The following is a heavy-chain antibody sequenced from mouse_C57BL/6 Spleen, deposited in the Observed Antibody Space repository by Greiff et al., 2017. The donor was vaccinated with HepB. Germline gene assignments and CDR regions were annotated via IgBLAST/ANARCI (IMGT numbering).Heavy chain of an antibody. D-gene: IGHD1-1*01. CDR1: GYTFTDYN. CDR3: ATSPYSEDYFDY. Sequence: EVQLQQSGPELVKPGASVKIPCKASGYTFTDYNMDWVKQSHGKSLEWIGDINPNNGGTIYNQKFKGKATLTVDKSSSTAYMELRSLTSEDTAVYYCATSPYSEDYFDYWGQGTTLTVSS. CDR2: INPNNGGT. V-gene: IGHV1-18*01. J-gene: IGHJ2*01.